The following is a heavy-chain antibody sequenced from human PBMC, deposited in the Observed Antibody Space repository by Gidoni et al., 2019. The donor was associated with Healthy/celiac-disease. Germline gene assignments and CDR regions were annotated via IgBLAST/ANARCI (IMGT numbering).Heavy chain of an antibody. J-gene: IGHJ4*02. D-gene: IGHD2-2*01. CDR1: GVTFSSYA. Sequence: EVQLVESGGGLVQLGGSLRLSCSASGVTFSSYAMHWVRQSPGKGLEYVSAISSNGGSTYYADSVKGRFTISRDNSKNTLYLQMSSLRAEDTAVYYCVNRGKQLLSPGDIDYWGQGTLVTVSS. CDR3: VNRGKQLLSPGDIDY. CDR2: ISSNGGST. V-gene: IGHV3-64D*06.